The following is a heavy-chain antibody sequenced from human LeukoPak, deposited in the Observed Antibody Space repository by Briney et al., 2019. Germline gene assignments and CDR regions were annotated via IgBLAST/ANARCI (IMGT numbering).Heavy chain of an antibody. CDR1: GGSISSYS. Sequence: ASETLSLTCIVSGGSISSYSWSWIRQPPGKGLEWIGYIYYSGSTNYNPSLKSRVTISVDTSKNQFSLKLSSVTAADTAVYYCARDRSSGSLYYYYGMDVWGQGTTVTVSS. CDR3: ARDRSSGSLYYYYGMDV. D-gene: IGHD6-19*01. V-gene: IGHV4-59*01. J-gene: IGHJ6*02. CDR2: IYYSGST.